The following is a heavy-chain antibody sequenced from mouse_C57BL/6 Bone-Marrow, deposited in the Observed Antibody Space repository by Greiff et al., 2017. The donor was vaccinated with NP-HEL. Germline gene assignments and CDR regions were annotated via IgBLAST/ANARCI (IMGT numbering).Heavy chain of an antibody. J-gene: IGHJ4*01. CDR2: IHPNSGST. CDR1: GYTFTSYW. V-gene: IGHV1-64*01. Sequence: QVQLQQPGAELVKPGASVKLSCKASGYTFTSYWMHWVKQRPGQGLEWIGMIHPNSGSTNYNEKFKSKATLTVDKSSSTAYMQLSSLTSEDSAVYYCANDYGFPCAMDYWGQGTSVTVSS. D-gene: IGHD2-4*01. CDR3: ANDYGFPCAMDY.